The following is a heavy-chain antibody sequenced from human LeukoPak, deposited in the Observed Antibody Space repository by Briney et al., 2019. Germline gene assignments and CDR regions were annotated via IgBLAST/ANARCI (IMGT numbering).Heavy chain of an antibody. CDR1: GGTFINYA. D-gene: IGHD5-12*01. CDR2: IIPILGIA. V-gene: IGHV1-69*04. J-gene: IGHJ4*02. CDR3: ARGEFSGYDYPLPLDY. Sequence: ASVKVSCKASGGTFINYAISWVRQAPGQGLEWMGRIIPILGIANYAQKFQGRVTITADKSTSTAYMELSSLRSEDTVVYYCARGEFSGYDYPLPLDYWGQGTLVTVSS.